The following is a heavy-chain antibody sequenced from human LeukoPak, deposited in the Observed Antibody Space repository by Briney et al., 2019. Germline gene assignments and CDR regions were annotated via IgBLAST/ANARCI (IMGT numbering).Heavy chain of an antibody. V-gene: IGHV3-7*05. CDR1: GFTFSSYW. D-gene: IGHD6-13*01. CDR2: IKQDGSEK. J-gene: IGHJ4*02. Sequence: PGGSLRLSCAASGFTFSSYWISWVRQAPGKGLEWVANIKQDGSEKYYVDSVKGRFTISRDNAKNSLYLQMNSLRAEDTAVYYCARGGYSSSWYGYFDYWGQGTLVTVSS. CDR3: ARGGYSSSWYGYFDY.